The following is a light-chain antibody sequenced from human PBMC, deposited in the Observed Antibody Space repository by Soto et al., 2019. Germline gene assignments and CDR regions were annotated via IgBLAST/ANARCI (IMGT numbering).Light chain of an antibody. CDR3: QQSHSTPLT. CDR2: GAS. V-gene: IGKV1-39*01. Sequence: DIQVIQSPSSLSASVGDGVTITCRASLRISTYLNWYQHKPGKAPKLLIYGASSLQSGVPSRFSGSGSGTDFTLTISSLHPEDSATYYCQQSHSTPLTFGGGTNLEI. CDR1: LRISTY. J-gene: IGKJ4*01.